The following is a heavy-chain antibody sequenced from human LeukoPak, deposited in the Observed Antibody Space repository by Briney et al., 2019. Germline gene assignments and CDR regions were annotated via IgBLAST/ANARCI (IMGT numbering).Heavy chain of an antibody. D-gene: IGHD6-13*01. Sequence: GASVKVSCKASGYTFTSYGISWVRQAPGQGLEWMGWISAYNGNTNYAQKLQGRVTMTRNTSISTAYMELSSLRSEDTAVYYCARLAAAGIEGYWGQGTLVTVSS. CDR3: ARLAAAGIEGY. CDR1: GYTFTSYG. CDR2: ISAYNGNT. J-gene: IGHJ4*02. V-gene: IGHV1-18*01.